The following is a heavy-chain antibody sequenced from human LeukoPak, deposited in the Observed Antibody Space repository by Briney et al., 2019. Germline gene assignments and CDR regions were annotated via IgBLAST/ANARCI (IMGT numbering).Heavy chain of an antibody. Sequence: SETLSLTCAVYGGSFRGYFWGWVRQTPGKGLEWLGEITHNGGTNYMPSLSGRVSVFQDVSKKQFSLKLSSVTAADTGVYYCARGNSGSHWGDHYFYMDVWGKGTTVIVSS. D-gene: IGHD1-26*01. CDR2: ITHNGGT. J-gene: IGHJ6*03. CDR3: ARGNSGSHWGDHYFYMDV. V-gene: IGHV4-34*01. CDR1: GGSFRGYF.